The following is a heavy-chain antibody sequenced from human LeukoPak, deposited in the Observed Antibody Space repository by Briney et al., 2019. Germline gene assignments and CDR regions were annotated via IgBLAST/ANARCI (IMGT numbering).Heavy chain of an antibody. V-gene: IGHV1-69*02. J-gene: IGHJ4*02. CDR2: IIPILGIA. Sequence: SVKVSCKASGGTFSSYTISWERQAPGQGLEWMGRIIPILGIANYAQKFQGRVTITADKSTSTAYMELSSLRSEDTAVYYCARARNPYGDFDYWGQGTLVTVSS. CDR3: ARARNPYGDFDY. D-gene: IGHD4-17*01. CDR1: GGTFSSYT.